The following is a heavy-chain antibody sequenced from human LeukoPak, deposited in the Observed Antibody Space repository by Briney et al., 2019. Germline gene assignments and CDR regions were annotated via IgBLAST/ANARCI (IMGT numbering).Heavy chain of an antibody. CDR3: AREERTTGLLWFDP. J-gene: IGHJ5*02. CDR1: GGSITSHY. CDR2: IYTSGNS. V-gene: IGHV4-4*07. D-gene: IGHD1-14*01. Sequence: SETLSLTCTVSGGSITSHYWSWIRQPAGKGLEWIGRIYTSGNSDFNPSLKSRVTISVDTSKKQFSLNLSSVTAADTAVYYCAREERTTGLLWFDPWGQGTLVTVSS.